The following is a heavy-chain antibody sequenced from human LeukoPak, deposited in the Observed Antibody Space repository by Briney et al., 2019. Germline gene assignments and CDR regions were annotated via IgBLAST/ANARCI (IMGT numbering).Heavy chain of an antibody. D-gene: IGHD4-17*01. Sequence: GASVKVSCKASGYTFTSYGISWVRQAPGQGLEWMGWISAYNGNTSYAQKLQGRVTMTTDTSTSTAYMELRSLRSDDTAVYYCASASQEYYGDYESQILYFDYWGQGTLVTASS. CDR3: ASASQEYYGDYESQILYFDY. CDR2: ISAYNGNT. CDR1: GYTFTSYG. J-gene: IGHJ4*02. V-gene: IGHV1-18*01.